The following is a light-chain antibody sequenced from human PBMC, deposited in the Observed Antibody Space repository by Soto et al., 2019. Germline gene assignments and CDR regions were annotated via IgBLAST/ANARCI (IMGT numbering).Light chain of an antibody. CDR3: SSYARTFTYI. Sequence: QSALTQPASVSGSPGQSITISCPGTSSDVGRYNYVSWYQQPPRTAPKLMIYEVSNRPSADSNRFSGSKSGDTASRTTSGLQAEYEADYYCSSYARTFTYIFGAATKVTV. J-gene: IGLJ1*01. CDR2: EVS. CDR1: SSDVGRYNY. V-gene: IGLV2-14*01.